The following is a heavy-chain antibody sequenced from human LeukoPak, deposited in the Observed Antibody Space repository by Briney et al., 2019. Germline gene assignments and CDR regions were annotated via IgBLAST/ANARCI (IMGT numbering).Heavy chain of an antibody. CDR2: ILSSGST. J-gene: IGHJ4*02. CDR3: ARYPGLEGAGSKGAFDY. V-gene: IGHV4-59*01. Sequence: SETLSLTCTVSSGSINNYYWSWIPQPPGKGLGWIGYILSSGSTNYNPSVKSRVTISVDTSKNQFSLKLRSVTAADTAVYYCARYPGLEGAGSKGAFDYWGQGTLVTVSS. CDR1: SGSINNYY. D-gene: IGHD3-10*01.